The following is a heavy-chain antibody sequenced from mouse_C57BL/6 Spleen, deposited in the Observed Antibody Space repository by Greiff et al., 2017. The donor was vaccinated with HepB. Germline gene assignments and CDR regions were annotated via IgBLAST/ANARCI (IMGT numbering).Heavy chain of an antibody. Sequence: QVQLQQPGAELVKPGASVKMSCKASGYTFTSYWITWVKQRPGQGLEWIGDIYPGSGSTNYNEKFKSKATLTVDTSSSTAYMQLSSPTSEDSAVYYCARPNYYYGSSYAMDYWGQGTSVTVSS. D-gene: IGHD1-1*01. CDR2: IYPGSGST. CDR3: ARPNYYYGSSYAMDY. J-gene: IGHJ4*01. CDR1: GYTFTSYW. V-gene: IGHV1-55*01.